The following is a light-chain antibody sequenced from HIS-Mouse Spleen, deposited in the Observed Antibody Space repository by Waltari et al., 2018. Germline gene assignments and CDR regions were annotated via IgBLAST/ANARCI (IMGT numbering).Light chain of an antibody. CDR3: AAWDDSLNGPV. CDR2: SNN. J-gene: IGLJ2*01. CDR1: SSDVGSYNR. V-gene: IGLV1-44*01. Sequence: QSALTQPPSVSGSPGQSVTISCTGTSSDVGSYNRVSWYQQPPGTAPKPLIYSNNQRPSGVPDRFSGSKSGTSASLAISGLQSEDEADYYCAAWDDSLNGPVFGGGTKLTVL.